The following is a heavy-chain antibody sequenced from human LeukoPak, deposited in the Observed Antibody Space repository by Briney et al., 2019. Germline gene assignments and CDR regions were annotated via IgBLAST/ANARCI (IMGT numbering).Heavy chain of an antibody. CDR1: GGSISSSSYD. J-gene: IGHJ4*02. Sequence: PSETLSLTCTVSGGSISSSSYDWGWIRQPPGKGLEWIGSIYYSGSTYYNPSLKSRVTISVDTSKNQFSLKLSSVTAADTAVYYCANTPYDFWSGYLDYFDYWGQGTLVTVSS. D-gene: IGHD3-3*01. CDR2: IYYSGST. V-gene: IGHV4-39*07. CDR3: ANTPYDFWSGYLDYFDY.